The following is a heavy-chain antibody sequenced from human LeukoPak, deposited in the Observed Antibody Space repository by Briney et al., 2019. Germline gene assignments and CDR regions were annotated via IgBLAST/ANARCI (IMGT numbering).Heavy chain of an antibody. CDR1: GFTFSGSA. J-gene: IGHJ6*03. CDR3: TRLRSSSQDYYYYMDV. Sequence: GGSLRLSCAASGFTFSGSAMHWVRQASGKGLEWVGRIRSKANSYATAYAASVKGRFTISRDDSKNTAYLQMNSLKTEDTAVYYCTRLRSSSQDYYYYMDVWGKGTTVTVSS. CDR2: IRSKANSYAT. V-gene: IGHV3-73*01. D-gene: IGHD6-6*01.